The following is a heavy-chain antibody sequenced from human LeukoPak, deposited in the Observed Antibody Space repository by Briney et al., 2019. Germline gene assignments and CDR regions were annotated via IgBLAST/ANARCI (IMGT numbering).Heavy chain of an antibody. D-gene: IGHD6-6*01. CDR1: GFTFSSYG. J-gene: IGHJ4*02. CDR2: ISYDGSNK. Sequence: GRSLRLSCAASGFTFSSYGMHWVRQAPGKGLEWVAVISYDGSNKYYADSVKGRFTISRDNSKNTLYLQMNSLRAEDTAVYYCAREYSSSSSTRPIDYWGQGALVTVSS. CDR3: AREYSSSSSTRPIDY. V-gene: IGHV3-30*03.